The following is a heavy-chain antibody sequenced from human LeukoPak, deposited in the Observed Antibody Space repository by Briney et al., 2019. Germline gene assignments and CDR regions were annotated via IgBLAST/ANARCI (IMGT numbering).Heavy chain of an antibody. CDR1: GGSISSYY. D-gene: IGHD6-19*01. Sequence: PSETLSLTCTVSGGSISSYYWSWIRQPPGKGLEWIGYIYYSGSTNYNPSLKSRVTISVETSKNQYSLKLSSVTAADMAVYYCARYSSYWSFDYWGQGTLVTVSS. CDR3: ARYSSYWSFDY. V-gene: IGHV4-59*01. CDR2: IYYSGST. J-gene: IGHJ4*02.